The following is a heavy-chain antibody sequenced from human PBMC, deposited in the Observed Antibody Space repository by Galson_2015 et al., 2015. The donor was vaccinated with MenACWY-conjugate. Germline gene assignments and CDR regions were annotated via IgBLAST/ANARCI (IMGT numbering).Heavy chain of an antibody. CDR1: GFSLDSNTVDAVG. D-gene: IGHD4-17*01. CDR2: IDWDDDK. CDR3: ARLNYGDSSGIDH. Sequence: PALVKPTQTLTLTCTFSGFSLDSNTVDAVGVGWIRQPPGKALECLARIDWDDDKNYSTSLKTRLTISKDTSKNQVVLTMTDMDPVDTATYYCARLNYGDSSGIDHWGQGTLVTVSS. J-gene: IGHJ4*02. V-gene: IGHV2-70*11.